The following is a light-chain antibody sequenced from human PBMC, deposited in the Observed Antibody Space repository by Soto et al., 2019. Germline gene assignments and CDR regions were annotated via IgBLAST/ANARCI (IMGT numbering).Light chain of an antibody. V-gene: IGLV2-14*01. CDR2: DVS. J-gene: IGLJ1*01. CDR1: GSDVGGFNY. CDR3: SSYTSSSILYV. Sequence: QSVLTQPASVSGSPGQSITISCTGTGSDVGGFNYVSWYQQYPGKAPKLMIYDVSYRPSGVSNRFSGSKSGNTASLSISGLQAEDEAEYYCSSYTSSSILYVFGTGTKATV.